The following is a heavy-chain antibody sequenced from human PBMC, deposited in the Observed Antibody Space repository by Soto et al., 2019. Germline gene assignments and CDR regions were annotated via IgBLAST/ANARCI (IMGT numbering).Heavy chain of an antibody. V-gene: IGHV3-15*07. J-gene: IGHJ4*02. CDR2: IKRNVDGGTI. CDR1: GFTFDNAW. CDR3: TRCGPLGNYFDY. Sequence: EVQLVESGGGLVMPGGSLRLSCAASGFTFDNAWMNWVRQAPGKGLEWVGRIKRNVDGGTIDYAESVKGRFSISRDDSKNTLYLQMNSLKTEDTAVYYCTRCGPLGNYFDYWGQGTLVAVSS. D-gene: IGHD2-21*01.